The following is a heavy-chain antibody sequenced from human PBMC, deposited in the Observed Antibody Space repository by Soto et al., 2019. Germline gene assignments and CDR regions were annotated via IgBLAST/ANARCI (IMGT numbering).Heavy chain of an antibody. D-gene: IGHD6-6*01. J-gene: IGHJ4*02. V-gene: IGHV3-30*18. Sequence: VHLVESGGGVVQPGGSLRLSCTTARFAFSYAGLHWVRQAPGKGLEWVATNSPDGRNKHYADSVRGRFTISRDNSKNILFLEMDRLRVDEKAVYYCAKEHREESSSPDHYWRQGPLVNVSS. CDR1: RFAFSYAG. CDR3: AKEHREESSSPDHY. CDR2: NSPDGRNK.